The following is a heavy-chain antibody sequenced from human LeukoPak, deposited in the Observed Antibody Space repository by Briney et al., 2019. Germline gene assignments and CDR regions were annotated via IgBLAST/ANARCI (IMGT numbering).Heavy chain of an antibody. Sequence: GGSLRLSCAASGFTFSSYSMNWVRQAPGKGLEWVSAISGSGGSTYYADSVKGRFTISRDNSKNTLYLQMNSLRAEDTAVYYPVTDDSDYWGQGTLVTVSS. V-gene: IGHV3-23*01. D-gene: IGHD3-9*01. CDR1: GFTFSSYS. CDR2: ISGSGGST. J-gene: IGHJ4*02. CDR3: VTDDSDY.